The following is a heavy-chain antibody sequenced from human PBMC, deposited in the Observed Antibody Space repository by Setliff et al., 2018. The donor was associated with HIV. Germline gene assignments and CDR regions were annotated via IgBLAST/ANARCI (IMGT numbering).Heavy chain of an antibody. CDR3: ARHLYYYDNDGYLQPFYYLDV. V-gene: IGHV4-59*08. Sequence: TLSLTCTVSGGSSSSYYWSWIRQPPGKGLEWIGYIYHSGSTSYNPSLKSRVTISVGASKNQFSLRLTSVTAADTAVYYCARHLYYYDNDGYLQPFYYLDVWGKGTTVTVS. CDR2: IYHSGST. J-gene: IGHJ6*03. CDR1: GGSSSSYY. D-gene: IGHD3-22*01.